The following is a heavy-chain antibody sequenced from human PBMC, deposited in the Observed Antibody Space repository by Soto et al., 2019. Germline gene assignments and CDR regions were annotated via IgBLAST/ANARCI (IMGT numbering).Heavy chain of an antibody. J-gene: IGHJ4*02. Sequence: SGATLVNTTQTLTLTCTFSGFSLSTSGMCVSWIRKPPGKALEWLARIDWDDDKYYSTSLKTTLTISKDTSKNQVVLTMTNMDPVDTATYYCARIFTRQQQLDELDYWGQGTLVTVSS. CDR1: GFSLSTSGMC. D-gene: IGHD6-13*01. CDR3: ARIFTRQQQLDELDY. V-gene: IGHV2-70*11. CDR2: IDWDDDK.